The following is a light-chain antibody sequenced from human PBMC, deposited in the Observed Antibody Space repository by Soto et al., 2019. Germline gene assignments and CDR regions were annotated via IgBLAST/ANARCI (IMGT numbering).Light chain of an antibody. CDR3: SSYSSSTTLV. J-gene: IGLJ3*02. CDR1: SSDIGGYNY. CDR2: EDI. V-gene: IGLV2-14*01. Sequence: QSALTQPASVSGSPGQSITISCTGTSSDIGGYNYVSWYQHHPGKAPKLMIYEDIHRPSGISNRFSASKSGNTASLTISGLQAEDEADYYCSSYSSSTTLVIGGGTKLTVL.